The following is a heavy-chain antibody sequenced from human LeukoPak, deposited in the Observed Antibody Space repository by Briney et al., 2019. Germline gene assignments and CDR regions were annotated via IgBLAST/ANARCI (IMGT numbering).Heavy chain of an antibody. CDR3: ARVNVASSGFDY. CDR2: TRNKANSYTT. J-gene: IGHJ4*02. D-gene: IGHD3-10*01. Sequence: GGSLRLSCAASGFTFTDHYMDWVRQAPGKGLEWVGRTRNKANSYTTEYAASVKGRLTISRDDSKNSLYPQMNSLKTEDTAVYYCARVNVASSGFDYWGQGTLVTVSS. V-gene: IGHV3-72*01. CDR1: GFTFTDHY.